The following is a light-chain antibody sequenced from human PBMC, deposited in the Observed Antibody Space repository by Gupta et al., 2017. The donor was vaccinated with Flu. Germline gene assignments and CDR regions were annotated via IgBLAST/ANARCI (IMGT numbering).Light chain of an antibody. CDR3: QQSYSTPQG. V-gene: IGKV1-39*01. Sequence: IQMTSSPSSWSASVGDRVTITCRASQSISNHLNWYQQKPEKAPKLLIYAASSLQSGVPSRFSGSGSGTDFTLTISRLQPEDFATHYCQQSYSTPQGFGQGTKLEIK. CDR2: AAS. J-gene: IGKJ2*03. CDR1: QSISNH.